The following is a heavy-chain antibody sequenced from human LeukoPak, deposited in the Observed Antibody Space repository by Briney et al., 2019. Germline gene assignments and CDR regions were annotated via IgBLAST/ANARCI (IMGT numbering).Heavy chain of an antibody. CDR3: ARWYCSSTSCYAGAFDM. V-gene: IGHV1-18*04. J-gene: IGHJ3*02. D-gene: IGHD2-2*01. CDR2: ISPYNDYT. CDR1: GYTFTNYG. Sequence: ASVKVSCKASGYTFTNYGISWVRQAPGQGLEWMGWISPYNDYTNYAQKLQGRVTMTTDTSTSTGYMELRSLRSDDTAVYYCARWYCSSTSCYAGAFDMWGQGTMVTVSS.